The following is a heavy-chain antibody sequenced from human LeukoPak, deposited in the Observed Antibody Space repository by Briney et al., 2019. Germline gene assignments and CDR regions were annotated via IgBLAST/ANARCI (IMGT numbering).Heavy chain of an antibody. CDR3: ARGPLDAFDI. Sequence: SETLSLTCTVSDYSISSGYYWGWIRQPPGKGLEWIGYIYYSGSTNYNPSLKSRVTISVDTSKNQFSLKLSSVTAADTAVYYCARGPLDAFDIWGQGTMVTVSS. CDR1: DYSISSGYY. V-gene: IGHV4-38-2*02. J-gene: IGHJ3*02. CDR2: IYYSGST.